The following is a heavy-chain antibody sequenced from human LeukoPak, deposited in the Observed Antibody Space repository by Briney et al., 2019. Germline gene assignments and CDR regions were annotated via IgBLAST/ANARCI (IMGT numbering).Heavy chain of an antibody. CDR3: AKAQYSGSYCFDY. D-gene: IGHD1-26*01. CDR2: IYSGGST. Sequence: GGSLRLSCAASEFSVGSNYMTWVRQAPGKGLEWVSLIYSGGSTYYADSVKGRFTISRDNSKNTLYLQMNSLRAEDTAVYYCAKAQYSGSYCFDYWGQGTLVTVSS. J-gene: IGHJ4*02. V-gene: IGHV3-66*01. CDR1: EFSVGSNY.